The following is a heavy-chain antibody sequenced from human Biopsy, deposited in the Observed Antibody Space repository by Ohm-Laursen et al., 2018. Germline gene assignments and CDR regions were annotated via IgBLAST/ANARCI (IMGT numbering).Heavy chain of an antibody. D-gene: IGHD3-22*01. Sequence: GTLSLTCTVSGGSISNNNYYWGWIRQPPGKGLEWIGSIFYRGSTHYKPSLKSRVNISVDASKNQFSLKLTSVTAADTAVYYCARDYDTSGYYYVSWGQGTLVTVSS. CDR2: IFYRGST. J-gene: IGHJ5*02. V-gene: IGHV4-39*01. CDR3: ARDYDTSGYYYVS. CDR1: GGSISNNNYY.